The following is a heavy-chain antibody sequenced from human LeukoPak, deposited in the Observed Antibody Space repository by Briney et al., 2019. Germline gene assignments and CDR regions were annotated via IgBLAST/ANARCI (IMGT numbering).Heavy chain of an antibody. CDR2: IYYSGST. J-gene: IGHJ4*02. V-gene: IGHV4-59*01. CDR3: ARYVWGSYPTFEDY. D-gene: IGHD3-16*02. CDR1: GGSISSYY. Sequence: SETLSLTCTVSGGSISSYYWSWIRQPPGKGLEWIGYIYYSGSTNYNPSLKRRVTISVEKSKNQFSLKLSSVTAADTAVYYCARYVWGSYPTFEDYWGQGTLVTVSS.